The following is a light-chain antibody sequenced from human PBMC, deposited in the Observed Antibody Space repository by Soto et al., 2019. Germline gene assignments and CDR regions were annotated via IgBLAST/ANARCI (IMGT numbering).Light chain of an antibody. V-gene: IGKV3-20*01. CDR3: QQYGGSAPWT. CDR2: EAS. Sequence: DIVLTQSPGTLSLSPGERATLSCRASQSVSVSYLAWYQQKLGQAPRLLIYEASSRATGIPDRFSGSGSGTDFTLTNSRLEPEDFAVYYCQQYGGSAPWTFGQGTKVEIK. CDR1: QSVSVSY. J-gene: IGKJ1*01.